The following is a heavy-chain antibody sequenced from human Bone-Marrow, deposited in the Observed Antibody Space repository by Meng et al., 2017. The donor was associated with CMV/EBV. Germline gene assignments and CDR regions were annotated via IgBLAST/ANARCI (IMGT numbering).Heavy chain of an antibody. CDR2: INPNSGGT. CDR3: ARDPAYCGGDCGY. CDR1: GYTFTGYY. V-gene: IGHV1-2*02. D-gene: IGHD2-21*01. J-gene: IGHJ4*02. Sequence: VQLVQSGGEVEEPGASVKVSCKASGYTFTGYYRHWVRQAPGQGLEWMGWINPNSGGTNYAQKFQGRVTMTRDTSISTAYMELSRLRSDDTAVYYCARDPAYCGGDCGYWGQGTLVTVSS.